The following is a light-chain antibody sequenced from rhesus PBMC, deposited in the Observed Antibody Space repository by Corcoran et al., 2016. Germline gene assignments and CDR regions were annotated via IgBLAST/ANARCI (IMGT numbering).Light chain of an antibody. CDR3: QQYNSAPLT. J-gene: IGKJ4*01. Sequence: DIQMTQSPSSLSASIGDRVTITCRASQGISSWLAWYQQKPGKAPNLLIHMASSLQSGVPSRFSGSRSGTDFTLNISSLQPEDFATYYCQQYNSAPLTFGGGTKVEIK. CDR1: QGISSW. CDR2: MAS. V-gene: IGKV1-21*01.